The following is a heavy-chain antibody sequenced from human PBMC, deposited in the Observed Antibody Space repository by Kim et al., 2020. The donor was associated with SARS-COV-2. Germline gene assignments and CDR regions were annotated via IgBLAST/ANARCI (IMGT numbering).Heavy chain of an antibody. D-gene: IGHD6-13*01. CDR1: GFTFSSYE. J-gene: IGHJ6*02. V-gene: IGHV3-48*03. Sequence: GGSLRLSCAASGFTFSSYEMNWVRQAPGKGLEWVSYISSSGSTIYYADSVKGRFTISRDNAKNSLYLQMNSLRAEDTAVYYCAIDPYSSSYNYYGRDVWGQGTRVTVSS. CDR2: ISSSGSTI. CDR3: AIDPYSSSYNYYGRDV.